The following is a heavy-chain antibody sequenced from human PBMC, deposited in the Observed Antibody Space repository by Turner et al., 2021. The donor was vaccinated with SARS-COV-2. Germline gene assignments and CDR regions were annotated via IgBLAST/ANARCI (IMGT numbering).Heavy chain of an antibody. V-gene: IGHV4-34*01. CDR2: IGPSGST. CDR1: GGSSSSDS. CDR3: ARRGPHTGWSFDY. Sequence: VQLQQWGAGRFQPSETLSLTCAVCGGSSSSDSWIWVRQPPGQELEWIGEIGPSGSTNYSPSLKSRLTISVDRSNNQLFLQLSSLTAADTAVYYCARRGPHTGWSFDYWGQGTLVTVSS. J-gene: IGHJ4*02. D-gene: IGHD6-19*01.